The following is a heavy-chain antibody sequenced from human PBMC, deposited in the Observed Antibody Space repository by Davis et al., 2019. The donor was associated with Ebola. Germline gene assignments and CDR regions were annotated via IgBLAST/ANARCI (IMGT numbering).Heavy chain of an antibody. Sequence: GESLKISCAASGFTFRGSAMHWVRQASGKGLEWVGRIRSKANSYATAYAASVKGRFTISRDDSKNTAYLQMNSLKTEDTAVYYCTSSAVAGTYDYWGQGTLVTVSS. CDR3: TSSAVAGTYDY. J-gene: IGHJ4*02. V-gene: IGHV3-73*01. D-gene: IGHD6-19*01. CDR1: GFTFRGSA. CDR2: IRSKANSYAT.